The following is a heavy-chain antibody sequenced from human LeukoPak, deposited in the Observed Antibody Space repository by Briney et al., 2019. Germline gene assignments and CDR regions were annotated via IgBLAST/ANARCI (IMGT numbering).Heavy chain of an antibody. CDR2: IYYSGST. V-gene: IGHV4-39*01. J-gene: IGHJ4*02. Sequence: SETLSLTRTVSGGSISSSSYYWGWIRQPPGKGLEWIGSIYYSGSTYYNPSLKSRVTISVDTSKNQFSLKLSSVTAADTAVYYCASSVTTVVNGFDYWGQGTLVTVSS. D-gene: IGHD4-17*01. CDR3: ASSVTTVVNGFDY. CDR1: GGSISSSSYY.